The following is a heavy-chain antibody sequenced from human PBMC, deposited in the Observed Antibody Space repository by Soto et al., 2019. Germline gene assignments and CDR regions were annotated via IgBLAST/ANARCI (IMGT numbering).Heavy chain of an antibody. CDR3: AKGSTYYYDSSGSTHGDY. J-gene: IGHJ4*02. Sequence: GGSLRLSCAASGFTFSSYAMSWVRQAPGKGLEWVSAISGSGGSTYYADSVKGRFTISRDNSKNTLYLQMNSLRAEDTAVYYCAKGSTYYYDSSGSTHGDYWGQGTLVTVSS. V-gene: IGHV3-23*01. CDR1: GFTFSSYA. CDR2: ISGSGGST. D-gene: IGHD3-22*01.